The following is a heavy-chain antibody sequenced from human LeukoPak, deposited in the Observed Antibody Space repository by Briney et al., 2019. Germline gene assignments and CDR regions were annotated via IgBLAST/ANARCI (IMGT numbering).Heavy chain of an antibody. D-gene: IGHD2-2*01. CDR2: IYTSGST. CDR1: GGSISSGSYY. Sequence: SETLSLTCTVSGGSISSGSYYWSWIRQPAGKGLEWIGRIYTSGSTNYNPSLKSRVTMSVDTSKNQFSLKLSSVTAADTAVYYCARLELGYCSSTSCYPVTGGVNLGNWFDPWGQGTLSPSPQ. V-gene: IGHV4-61*02. J-gene: IGHJ5*02. CDR3: ARLELGYCSSTSCYPVTGGVNLGNWFDP.